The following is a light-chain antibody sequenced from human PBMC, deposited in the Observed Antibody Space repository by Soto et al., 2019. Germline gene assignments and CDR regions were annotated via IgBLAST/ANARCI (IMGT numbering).Light chain of an antibody. V-gene: IGKV3-11*01. J-gene: IGKJ5*01. CDR2: DAS. CDR3: QQRSNWPIT. Sequence: EIVLTQSPATLSLSPGERATLSCRASQSVSSYVAGYQQTPGKAPRLLIYDASNRATGIPDRFSGRGSGTDFTLTSSSLEPEDFAVYYCQQRSNWPITFGQGTRLEIK. CDR1: QSVSSY.